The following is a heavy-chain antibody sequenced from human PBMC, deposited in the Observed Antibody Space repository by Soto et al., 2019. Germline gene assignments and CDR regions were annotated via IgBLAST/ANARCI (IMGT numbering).Heavy chain of an antibody. V-gene: IGHV1-69*01. CDR1: GGTFSSYA. CDR3: AGTQLLDYGGNQRGWFDP. J-gene: IGHJ5*02. D-gene: IGHD4-17*01. CDR2: IIPIFGTA. Sequence: QVQLVQSGAEVKKPGSSVKVSCKASGGTFSSYAISWVRQAPGQGLEWMGGIIPIFGTANYAQKFQGRVTSTADESTSTAYMELSSLRSEDTAVYYCAGTQLLDYGGNQRGWFDPWGQGTLVTVSS.